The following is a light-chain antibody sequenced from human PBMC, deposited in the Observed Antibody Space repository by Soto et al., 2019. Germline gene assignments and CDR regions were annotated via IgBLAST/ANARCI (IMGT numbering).Light chain of an antibody. CDR1: SSDVGASNY. Sequence: QSVLTQPASVSGSPGQSITIPCTGTSSDVGASNYVSWYQQHPGEAPKLMISDVTDRPSGVSYRFSGSKSGSTASLTISGLQAEDEADYFCTSYTTNSTVVFGGGTKLTVL. J-gene: IGLJ2*01. V-gene: IGLV2-14*03. CDR2: DVT. CDR3: TSYTTNSTVV.